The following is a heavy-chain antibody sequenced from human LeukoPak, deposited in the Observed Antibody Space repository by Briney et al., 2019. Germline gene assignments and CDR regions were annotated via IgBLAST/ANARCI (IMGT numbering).Heavy chain of an antibody. Sequence: GGSLRLSCAASGFTFSSYGMHWVRQAPGKGLEWVGVISYDGSNKYYADSVKGRFTMSRDNSKNTLYLQMNSLRAEDTAVYYCARAYKSREWLMYYFDYWGQGTLVTVSS. CDR2: ISYDGSNK. CDR3: ARAYKSREWLMYYFDY. V-gene: IGHV3-30*03. D-gene: IGHD5-12*01. CDR1: GFTFSSYG. J-gene: IGHJ4*02.